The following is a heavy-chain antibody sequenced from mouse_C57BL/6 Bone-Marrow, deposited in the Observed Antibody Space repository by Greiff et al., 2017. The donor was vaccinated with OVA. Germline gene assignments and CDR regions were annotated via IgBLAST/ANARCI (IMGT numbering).Heavy chain of an antibody. J-gene: IGHJ1*03. D-gene: IGHD1-1*01. V-gene: IGHV1-53*01. CDR3: ARDYGSSYGYFDV. CDR2: INPSNGGT. CDR1: GYTFTSYW. Sequence: QVQLQQPGTELVKPGASVKLSCTASGYTFTSYWMHWVKQRPGQGLEWIGNINPSNGGTNYNEKFKSKATLTVDKSSSTTYMHLSSLTSEDSAVYYCARDYGSSYGYFDVWGTGTTVTVSS.